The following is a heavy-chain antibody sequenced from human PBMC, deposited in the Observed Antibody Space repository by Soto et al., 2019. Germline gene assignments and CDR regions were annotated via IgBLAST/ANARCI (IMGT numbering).Heavy chain of an antibody. CDR2: ISSSGNTI. V-gene: IGHV3-11*01. CDR3: ARDGKSFNYIRYDYYNFYMDV. J-gene: IGHJ6*03. Sequence: QVQLVESGGGLVNPGGSMRLSCAASGFTFSDYYMSWIRQAPGKGLEWVSYISSSGNTIYYADSVKGRFTVSRDTAKNSPNLQMNSLRAEDTAVYYCARDGKSFNYIRYDYYNFYMDVWGKGTTVTVSS. CDR1: GFTFSDYY. D-gene: IGHD4-4*01.